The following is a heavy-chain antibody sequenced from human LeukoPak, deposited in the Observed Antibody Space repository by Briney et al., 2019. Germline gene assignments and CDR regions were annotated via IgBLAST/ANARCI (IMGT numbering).Heavy chain of an antibody. J-gene: IGHJ6*04. Sequence: SETLSLTCTVSGGSISSYYWSWIRQPAGKGLEWIGRIYTSGSTNYNPSLKSRVTMSVDTSKNQFSLKLSSVIAADTAVYYCAREAPMVRGIEVDVWGKGTTVTVSS. V-gene: IGHV4-4*07. CDR3: AREAPMVRGIEVDV. CDR2: IYTSGST. D-gene: IGHD3-10*01. CDR1: GGSISSYY.